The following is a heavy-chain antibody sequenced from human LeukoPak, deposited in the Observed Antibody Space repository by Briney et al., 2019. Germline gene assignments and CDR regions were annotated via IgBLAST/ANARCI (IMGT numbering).Heavy chain of an antibody. CDR2: INPSGGST. V-gene: IGHV1-46*01. J-gene: IGHJ4*02. D-gene: IGHD6-19*01. CDR1: GYTFTSYY. CDR3: ARDLKMGYSSGRYSWGTGSSNDY. Sequence: ASVKVSCKASGYTFTSYYMHWVRQAPGQGLEWMGIINPSGGSTSYAQKFQGRVTMTRDMSTSTVYMELSSLRSDDTAVYYCARDLKMGYSSGRYSWGTGSSNDYWGQGTPVTVSS.